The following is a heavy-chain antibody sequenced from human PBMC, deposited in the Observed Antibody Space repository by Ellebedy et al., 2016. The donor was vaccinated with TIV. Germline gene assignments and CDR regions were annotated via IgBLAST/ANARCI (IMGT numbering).Heavy chain of an antibody. V-gene: IGHV3-23*01. D-gene: IGHD4-23*01. CDR2: ISGSGGST. CDR1: GLTFSSYA. Sequence: GESLKISXAASGLTFSSYAMSWVRQAPGKGLEWVSAISGSGGSTYYADSVKGRFTISRDNSKNTLYLQMNSLRAEDTAVYYCGTVVITHNAFDIWGQGTMVTVSS. CDR3: GTVVITHNAFDI. J-gene: IGHJ3*02.